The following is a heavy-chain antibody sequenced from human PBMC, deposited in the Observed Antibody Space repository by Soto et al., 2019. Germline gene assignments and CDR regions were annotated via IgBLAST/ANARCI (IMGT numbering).Heavy chain of an antibody. CDR1: GYSFTSYW. Sequence: GESLKISCKGSGYSFTSYWIGWVRQMPGKGLEWMGIIYPGDSDTRYSPSFQGQVTISADKSISIAYLQWSSLKASDTAMYYCARTKKKYYYGSGSPYCFDYCGQGTLVTVAS. V-gene: IGHV5-51*01. CDR3: ARTKKKYYYGSGSPYCFDY. CDR2: IYPGDSDT. J-gene: IGHJ4*02. D-gene: IGHD3-10*01.